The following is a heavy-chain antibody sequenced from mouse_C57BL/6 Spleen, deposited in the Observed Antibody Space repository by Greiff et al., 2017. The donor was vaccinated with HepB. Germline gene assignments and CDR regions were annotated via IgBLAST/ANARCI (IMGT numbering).Heavy chain of an antibody. Sequence: QVQLQQPGAELVMPGASVKLSCKASGYTFTSYWMHWVKQRPGQGLEWIGEIDPSDSYTNYNQKFKGKSTLTVDKSSSTAYMQLSSLTSEDSAVYYCARGYYGSSYYWYFDVWGTGTTVTVSS. J-gene: IGHJ1*03. CDR3: ARGYYGSSYYWYFDV. CDR1: GYTFTSYW. CDR2: IDPSDSYT. D-gene: IGHD1-1*01. V-gene: IGHV1-69*01.